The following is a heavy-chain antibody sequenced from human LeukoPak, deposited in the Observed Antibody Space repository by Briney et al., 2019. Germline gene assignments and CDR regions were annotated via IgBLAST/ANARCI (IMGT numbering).Heavy chain of an antibody. Sequence: SETLSLTCAVYGGSFSGYYWSWIRQPPGKGLEWIGEINHSGSTNYNPSLKSRVTISVDTSKNQFSLKLSSMTAADTAVYYCASNRIAVAGNWFDPWGQGTLVTVSS. J-gene: IGHJ5*02. CDR3: ASNRIAVAGNWFDP. V-gene: IGHV4-34*01. D-gene: IGHD6-19*01. CDR2: INHSGST. CDR1: GGSFSGYY.